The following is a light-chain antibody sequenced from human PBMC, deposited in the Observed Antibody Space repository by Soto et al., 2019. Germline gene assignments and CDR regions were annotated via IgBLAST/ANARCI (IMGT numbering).Light chain of an antibody. CDR2: SAS. V-gene: IGKV3-20*01. J-gene: IGKJ1*01. Sequence: EVVMTRSPGPPSLSTGGRATLCWRASQSLSSSYLVWYQQRPGQAPRLLIYSASYRATGIPDRFSGSGSGTDFTLTISRLEPEDFALYYCQQYVSSPRTFGQGTKVDIK. CDR1: QSLSSSY. CDR3: QQYVSSPRT.